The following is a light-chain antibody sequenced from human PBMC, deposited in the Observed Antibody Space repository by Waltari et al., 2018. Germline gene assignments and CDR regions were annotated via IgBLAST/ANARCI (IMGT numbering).Light chain of an antibody. V-gene: IGLV1-44*01. J-gene: IGLJ3*02. CDR2: SNN. CDR1: SSNIGSNT. CDR3: AAWDDSLNGWV. Sequence: QSVLTQPPSASGTPGQRVTISCSRSSSNIGSNTVNWYQQLPGTAPKLLIYSNNQRPAAVPGRFSGSKSGTSASLAISGLQSEDEADYYCAAWDDSLNGWVFGGGTKLTVL.